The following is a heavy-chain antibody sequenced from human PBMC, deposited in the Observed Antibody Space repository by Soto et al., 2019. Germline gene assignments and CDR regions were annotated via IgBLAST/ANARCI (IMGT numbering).Heavy chain of an antibody. CDR1: GGSISSSGYF. CDR2: VHHSGST. J-gene: IGHJ4*02. V-gene: IGHV4-39*01. D-gene: IGHD3-10*01. CDR3: ARTLGYYYGSGSYNYFDS. Sequence: PSETLSLTCTVSGGSISSSGYFWGWIRQTPGEGLEWLGSVHHSGSTYNNPSLKSRVTISIDTSKNQFSLKLSSVTAADTAVYYCARTLGYYYGSGSYNYFDSWGQGTQVTVSS.